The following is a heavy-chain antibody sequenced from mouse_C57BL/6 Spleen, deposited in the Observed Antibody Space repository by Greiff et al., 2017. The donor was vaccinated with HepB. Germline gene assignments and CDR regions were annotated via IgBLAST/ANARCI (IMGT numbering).Heavy chain of an antibody. J-gene: IGHJ2*01. Sequence: EVKLVESGGGLVKPGGSLKLSCAASGFTFSDYGMHWVRQAPEKGLEWVAYISSGSSTIYYADTVKGRFTISRDNAKNNLFLQMTSLRSEDTAMYYCARGPYYYGSSYVDYWGQGTTLTVSS. D-gene: IGHD1-1*01. V-gene: IGHV5-17*01. CDR3: ARGPYYYGSSYVDY. CDR1: GFTFSDYG. CDR2: ISSGSSTI.